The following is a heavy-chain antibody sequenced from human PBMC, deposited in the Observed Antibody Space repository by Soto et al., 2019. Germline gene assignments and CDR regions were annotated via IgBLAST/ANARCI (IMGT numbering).Heavy chain of an antibody. D-gene: IGHD6-19*01. CDR2: INHSGST. CDR3: ARVRNFDSSGWRHFYYFDY. Sequence: SETLSLTCAVYGGSFGGDYWSWIRQPPGRGLEWIGEINHSGSTKYNPSLKSRVTISVDTSKNQFSLKLSSVTAADTAVYYCARVRNFDSSGWRHFYYFDYWGQGTLVTVSS. CDR1: GGSFGGDY. V-gene: IGHV4-34*01. J-gene: IGHJ4*02.